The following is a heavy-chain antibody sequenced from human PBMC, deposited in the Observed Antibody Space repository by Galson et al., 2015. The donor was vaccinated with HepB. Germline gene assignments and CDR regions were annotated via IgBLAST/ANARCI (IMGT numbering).Heavy chain of an antibody. Sequence: SVKVSCKASGGTVSRYAISWVRQAPGQGLEWMGGIIPGFGTANYAQKFQDRVTITADESTSTAYMELSSLRSEDTAVYYCARGLEAVTYYYYYGMDLWGQGTTVTVSS. D-gene: IGHD4-17*01. J-gene: IGHJ6*02. V-gene: IGHV1-69*13. CDR1: GGTVSRYA. CDR2: IIPGFGTA. CDR3: ARGLEAVTYYYYYGMDL.